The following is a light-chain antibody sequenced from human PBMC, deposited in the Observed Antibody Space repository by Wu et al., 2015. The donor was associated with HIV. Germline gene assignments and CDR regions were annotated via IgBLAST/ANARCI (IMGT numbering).Light chain of an antibody. CDR3: QRYGGSSLT. CDR1: QIVSSSF. J-gene: IGKJ4*01. V-gene: IGKV3-20*01. CDR2: GAS. Sequence: EIVLTQSPGTLSLSPGERATLSCRASQIVSSSFLAWYQQKPGLAPRLLIYGASSRASGIPDRFSGSGSGTDFTLTISRLEPEDFALYFCQRYGGSSLTFGGGTKVEIK.